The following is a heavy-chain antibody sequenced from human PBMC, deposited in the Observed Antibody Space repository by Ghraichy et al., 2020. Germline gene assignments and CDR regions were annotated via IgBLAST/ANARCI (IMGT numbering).Heavy chain of an antibody. Sequence: GGSLRLSCAASGFTFSSYSMNWVRQAPGKGLEWVSYISSSSIIYYADSVKGRFTISRDNAKNSLYLQMNSLRDEDTAVYYCARDGGMYSSRWYSFDYWGQGTLLTVSS. CDR3: ARDGGMYSSRWYSFDY. D-gene: IGHD6-13*01. J-gene: IGHJ4*02. CDR1: GFTFSSYS. V-gene: IGHV3-48*02. CDR2: ISSSSII.